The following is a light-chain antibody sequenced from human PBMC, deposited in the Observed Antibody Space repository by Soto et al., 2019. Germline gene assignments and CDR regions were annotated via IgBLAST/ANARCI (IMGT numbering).Light chain of an antibody. Sequence: QSALTQPASVSGSPGQSITISCTGTSSDVGGYNYVSWYQQHPGKAPKLMIYEVIKRPSGVSHRFSGSRSGNTASLTISGLQAEDEADYYCSSYTGSSTYFFGTGTKLTVL. J-gene: IGLJ1*01. V-gene: IGLV2-14*01. CDR3: SSYTGSSTYF. CDR1: SSDVGGYNY. CDR2: EVI.